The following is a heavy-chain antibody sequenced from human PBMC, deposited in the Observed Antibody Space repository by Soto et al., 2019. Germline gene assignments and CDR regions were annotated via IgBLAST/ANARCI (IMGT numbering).Heavy chain of an antibody. D-gene: IGHD7-27*01. J-gene: IGHJ4*02. CDR1: GFTFSNAW. V-gene: IGHV3-15*01. Sequence: GGSLRLSCAASGFTFSNAWMSWVRQAPGKGLEWVGRIKSKTDGGTTDYAAPVKGRFTISRDDSKNTLYLQMNSLKTEDTAVYYCTTDRTTLTGDLVEDYWGQGTLVTVSS. CDR2: IKSKTDGGTT. CDR3: TTDRTTLTGDLVEDY.